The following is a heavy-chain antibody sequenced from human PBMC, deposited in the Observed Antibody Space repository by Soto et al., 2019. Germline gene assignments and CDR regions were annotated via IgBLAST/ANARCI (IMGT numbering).Heavy chain of an antibody. V-gene: IGHV4-39*01. J-gene: IGHJ6*02. CDR3: ARQCSGGSCYPREAYYGMDV. Sequence: SETLSLTCTVSGGSISSSFYYWGWIGQPPGKGLEWIGTIYYSGTTYSNPSLKRRVTISADTSNNQLSLRLSSVTAADTAVYYSARQCSGGSCYPREAYYGMDVWGQGTAVTVSS. D-gene: IGHD2-15*01. CDR2: IYYSGTT. CDR1: GGSISSSFYY.